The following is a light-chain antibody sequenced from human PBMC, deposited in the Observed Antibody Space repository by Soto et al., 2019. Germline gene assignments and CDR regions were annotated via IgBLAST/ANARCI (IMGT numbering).Light chain of an antibody. CDR1: SSDIGGYNY. Sequence: QSALTQPASVSGYPGQSITISCTGTSSDIGGYNYVSWYQQHPGKAPKLIIYDVSNRPSGVSNRFSGSKSGNTASLAISGLQAEDEADYYCSSYTSSKTLVFGGGTKLTVL. CDR3: SSYTSSKTLV. V-gene: IGLV2-14*03. CDR2: DVS. J-gene: IGLJ2*01.